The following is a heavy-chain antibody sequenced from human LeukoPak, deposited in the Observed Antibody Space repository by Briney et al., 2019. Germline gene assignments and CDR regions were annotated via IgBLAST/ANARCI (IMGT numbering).Heavy chain of an antibody. CDR3: ARGAGASGGQYFDY. CDR2: IYSNEDT. D-gene: IGHD2-15*01. J-gene: IGHJ4*02. CDR1: GGSISTYH. V-gene: IGHV4-4*07. Sequence: SETLSLTCTVSGGSISTYHWSWIRQPAGKGLEWIGRIYSNEDTRYNPSLKSRVTMSVDTSKNQFSLKLSSVTAADTAVYYCARGAGASGGQYFDYWGQGTLVAVSS.